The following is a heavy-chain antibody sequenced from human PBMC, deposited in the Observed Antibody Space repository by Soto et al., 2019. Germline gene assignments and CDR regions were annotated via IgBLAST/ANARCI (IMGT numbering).Heavy chain of an antibody. CDR2: IYYSGST. CDR3: ARAKAVAGTGGFYWYFDL. V-gene: IGHV4-59*01. Sequence: QVQLQESGPGLVKPSETLSLTCTVSGGSISSYYWSWIRQPPGKGLEWIGYIYYSGSTNYNPSLKSRVTMSVSTSKNQFSLKLSSVTAAHTAVYYCARAKAVAGTGGFYWYFDLWGRGTLVTVSS. J-gene: IGHJ2*01. D-gene: IGHD6-19*01. CDR1: GGSISSYY.